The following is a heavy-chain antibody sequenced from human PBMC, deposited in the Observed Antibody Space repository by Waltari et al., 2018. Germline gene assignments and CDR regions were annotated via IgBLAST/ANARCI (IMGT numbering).Heavy chain of an antibody. CDR2: INPNSGGT. Sequence: QVQLVQSGAEVKKPGASVKVSCKASGYTFTGYYMNWVRQAPGQGREWMGRINPNSGGTNYAQKFQGRVTMTRDTSISTAYMELSRLRSDDTAVYYCARDLLRIAARPGPFDYWGQGTLVTVSS. D-gene: IGHD6-6*01. J-gene: IGHJ4*02. V-gene: IGHV1-2*06. CDR1: GYTFTGYY. CDR3: ARDLLRIAARPGPFDY.